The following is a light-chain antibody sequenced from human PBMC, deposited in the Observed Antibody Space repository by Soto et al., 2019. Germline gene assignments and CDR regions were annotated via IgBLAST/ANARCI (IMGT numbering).Light chain of an antibody. CDR2: GAS. CDR3: QHYNNWPPGT. CDR1: QSVSRN. Sequence: EVMMTQSPATLSVSPGERATLSCRASQSVSRNLAWYQQKPGQAPSLLIFGASTRATGIPARFSGSGSGTEFTLNISSLQSEDFAVYYCQHYNNWPPGTFGQGTKVDI. V-gene: IGKV3-15*01. J-gene: IGKJ1*01.